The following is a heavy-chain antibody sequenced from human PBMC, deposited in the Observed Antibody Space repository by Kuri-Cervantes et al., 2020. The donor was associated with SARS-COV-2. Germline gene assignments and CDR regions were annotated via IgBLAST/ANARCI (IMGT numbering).Heavy chain of an antibody. Sequence: GGSLRLSCGGTGFTFSSYSMNWVRQAPGKGLEWVSYISSRSRTIYYADSVRGRFTISRDNAKNSLYLQMNSLGAEDTAVYYCAKRTTSTVIRGYYFDYWGQGTLVTVSS. V-gene: IGHV3-48*01. D-gene: IGHD4-11*01. CDR2: ISSRSRTI. CDR3: AKRTTSTVIRGYYFDY. J-gene: IGHJ4*02. CDR1: GFTFSSYS.